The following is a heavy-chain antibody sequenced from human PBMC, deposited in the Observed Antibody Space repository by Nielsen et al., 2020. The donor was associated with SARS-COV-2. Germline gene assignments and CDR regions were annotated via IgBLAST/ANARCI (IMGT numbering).Heavy chain of an antibody. CDR3: ARVAGTPPVSYSYFDL. J-gene: IGHJ2*01. CDR2: MSGSSSYI. V-gene: IGHV3-11*05. Sequence: GESLKISCAGSGFTFSDYYMSWIRQAPGKGLEWVAQMSGSSSYIHYADSVKGRYTISKDSAKNSLYLQMNSLRAEDTAVYHCARVAGTPPVSYSYFDLWGRGTLVTVSS. D-gene: IGHD6-19*01. CDR1: GFTFSDYY.